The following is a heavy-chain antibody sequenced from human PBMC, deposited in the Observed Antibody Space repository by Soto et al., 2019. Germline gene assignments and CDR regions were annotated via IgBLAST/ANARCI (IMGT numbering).Heavy chain of an antibody. D-gene: IGHD4-17*01. CDR3: ARWGGDYGDDGEYFDY. Sequence: GASVKVSCKASGYTFTSYDINWVRQATGQGLEWMGWMNPNSGNTGYAQKFQGRVTMTRNTSISTAYMELSSLRSEDTAVYYCARWGGDYGDDGEYFDYWGQGTLVTVSS. CDR2: MNPNSGNT. V-gene: IGHV1-8*01. J-gene: IGHJ4*02. CDR1: GYTFTSYD.